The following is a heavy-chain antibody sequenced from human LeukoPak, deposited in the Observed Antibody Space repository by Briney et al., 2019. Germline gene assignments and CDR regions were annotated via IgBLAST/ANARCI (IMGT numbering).Heavy chain of an antibody. CDR3: ARDRGRGFDL. J-gene: IGHJ5*02. Sequence: GGSLRLSCAASGFIFSRYWMTWVRQAPGKGLEWVANIKDDGKDKYYVDSVKGRFTISKDNARNALYLQMNSLRADDSAIYFCARDRGRGFDLWGQGTLVTVSA. CDR2: IKDDGKDK. V-gene: IGHV3-7*01. CDR1: GFIFSRYW.